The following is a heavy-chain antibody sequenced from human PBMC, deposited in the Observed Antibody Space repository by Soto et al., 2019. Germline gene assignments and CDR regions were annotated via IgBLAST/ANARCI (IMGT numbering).Heavy chain of an antibody. Sequence: SETLCLTCTVSGGSISSSSYYWGWIRQPPGKGLEWIGSIYYSGSTYYNPSLKSRVTISVDTSKNQFSLKLSSVTAADTAVYYCARHSYSYSSSWAWYYYGMDVWGQGTTVTVSS. CDR1: GGSISSSSYY. CDR2: IYYSGST. V-gene: IGHV4-39*01. CDR3: ARHSYSYSSSWAWYYYGMDV. J-gene: IGHJ6*02. D-gene: IGHD6-13*01.